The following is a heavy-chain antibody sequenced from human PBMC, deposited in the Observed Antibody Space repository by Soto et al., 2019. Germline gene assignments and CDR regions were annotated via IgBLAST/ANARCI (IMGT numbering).Heavy chain of an antibody. D-gene: IGHD6-13*01. CDR2: ISWDGGST. CDR1: GFTFDDYT. V-gene: IGHV3-43*01. J-gene: IGHJ6*02. Sequence: GGSLRLSCAASGFTFDDYTMHWVRQAPGKGLEWVSLISWDGGSTYYADSVKGRFTISRDNSKNSLYLQMNSLRTEDTALYYCARGGSSSWSRNLGGMDVWGQGTTVTVSS. CDR3: ARGGSSSWSRNLGGMDV.